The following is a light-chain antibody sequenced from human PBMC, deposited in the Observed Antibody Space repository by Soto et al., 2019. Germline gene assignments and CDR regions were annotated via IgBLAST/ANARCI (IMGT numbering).Light chain of an antibody. CDR3: QQSYTTASIT. Sequence: DIQMTQSPSSLSASVGDRVTITCRASQSISRNLNWYQHKPGKAPKLLIYAASSLQNGVPSRFSGGRSWTEFTLSIISLQPEDFGSYYCQQSYTTASITFGQGTRLEIK. J-gene: IGKJ5*01. V-gene: IGKV1-39*01. CDR1: QSISRN. CDR2: AAS.